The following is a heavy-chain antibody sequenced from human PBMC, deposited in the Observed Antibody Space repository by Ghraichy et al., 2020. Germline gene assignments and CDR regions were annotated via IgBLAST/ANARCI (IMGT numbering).Heavy chain of an antibody. D-gene: IGHD6-13*01. CDR3: AREPRSKQLED. CDR2: IGTDSYT. CDR1: GFTFSTYN. J-gene: IGHJ4*02. V-gene: IGHV3-21*01. Sequence: GESLNISCVASGFTFSTYNMNWVHQAPGKGLEWVSSIGTDSYTYYADSVRGRFTISRDNAKTSLFLQMNSLRAEDTAVYYCAREPRSKQLEDWGQGTLVTVSS.